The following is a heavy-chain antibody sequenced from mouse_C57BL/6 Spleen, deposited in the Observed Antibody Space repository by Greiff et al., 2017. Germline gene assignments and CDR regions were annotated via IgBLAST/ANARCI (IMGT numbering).Heavy chain of an antibody. D-gene: IGHD2-5*01. CDR2: IHPNSGRT. CDR3: ARSDYSIYAMDY. J-gene: IGHJ4*01. V-gene: IGHV1-64*01. Sequence: VQLQQPGAELVKPGASVKLSCKASGYTFTSYWMHWVKQRPGQGLEWIGMIHPNSGRTNYNEKFKSKATLTVDKSSSTAYMQLSSLTSEDSAVYYCARSDYSIYAMDYWGQGTSVTVSS. CDR1: GYTFTSYW.